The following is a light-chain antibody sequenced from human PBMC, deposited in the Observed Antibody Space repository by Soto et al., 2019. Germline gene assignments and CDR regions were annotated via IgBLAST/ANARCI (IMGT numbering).Light chain of an antibody. CDR3: QQYNSSPGLT. V-gene: IGKV3-20*01. CDR2: TAF. Sequence: IVLTQSPGTLSLSPGERATLSCRASQRVSSSHLAWYQQKPGQAPRLLIHTAFSRATGIPDRFSGSWSGTDFILTINRLEPEDSAVYYCQQYNSSPGLTFGGGTRVEI. J-gene: IGKJ4*01. CDR1: QRVSSSH.